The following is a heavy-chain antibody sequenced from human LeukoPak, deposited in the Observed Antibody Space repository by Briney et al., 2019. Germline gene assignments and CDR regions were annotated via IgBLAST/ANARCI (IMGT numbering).Heavy chain of an antibody. Sequence: SETLSLTCTVSGGSISSGSYYWSWIRQPAGKGLEWIGYIYYSGNTNSNPSLKSRVTISVDTSKNQFSLKLRSVTAADTAVYYCAGAREFSSSSGRAYYFDFWGQGTLVTVSS. CDR3: AGAREFSSSSGRAYYFDF. CDR2: IYYSGNT. J-gene: IGHJ4*02. D-gene: IGHD6-6*01. CDR1: GGSISSGSYY. V-gene: IGHV4-61*10.